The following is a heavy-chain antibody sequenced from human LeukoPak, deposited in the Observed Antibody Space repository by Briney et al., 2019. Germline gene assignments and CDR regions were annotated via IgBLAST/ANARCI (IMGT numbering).Heavy chain of an antibody. V-gene: IGHV1-69*13. CDR3: ARLKSGGYYDSSDHSDY. CDR1: GYTFTSYD. CDR2: IIPIFGTS. Sequence: SVKVSCKDSGYTFTSYDINWVRQAPGQGREWMGGIIPIFGTSNYAQKFQGRVTITADESTSTAYMELSSLRSEDTAVYYCARLKSGGYYDSSDHSDYWGQGTLVTVSS. J-gene: IGHJ4*02. D-gene: IGHD3-22*01.